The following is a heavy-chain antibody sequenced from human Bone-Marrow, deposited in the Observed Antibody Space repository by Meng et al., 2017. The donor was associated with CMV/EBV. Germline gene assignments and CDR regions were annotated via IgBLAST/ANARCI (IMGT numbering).Heavy chain of an antibody. CDR2: IIPVRATT. J-gene: IGHJ6*01. CDR1: GDTFSKYV. D-gene: IGHD3-3*01. V-gene: IGHV1-69*10. Sequence: SAKVSCKASGDTFSKYVTSWVRQAPGQGLEWMGGIIPVRATTDYAQRFQGRITITADKSTATVYMELSSLRSEDTAVYYCVGSEEFYHFRSGWEWYYHYGMDVWGPGTTVTVYS. CDR3: VGSEEFYHFRSGWEWYYHYGMDV.